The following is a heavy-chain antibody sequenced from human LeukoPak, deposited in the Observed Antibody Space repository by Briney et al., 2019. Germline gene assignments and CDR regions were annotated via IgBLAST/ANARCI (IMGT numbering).Heavy chain of an antibody. D-gene: IGHD3-3*01. Sequence: GGSLRLSCAASGFTFDDYGMSWVRQAPGKGLEWVSGINWNGGSTGYADSVKGRFTISRDNAKNSLYLQMNSLRAEDTAVYYCARANYDFWSGYNLDYWGQGTLVTVSS. V-gene: IGHV3-20*04. CDR1: GFTFDDYG. CDR2: INWNGGST. J-gene: IGHJ4*02. CDR3: ARANYDFWSGYNLDY.